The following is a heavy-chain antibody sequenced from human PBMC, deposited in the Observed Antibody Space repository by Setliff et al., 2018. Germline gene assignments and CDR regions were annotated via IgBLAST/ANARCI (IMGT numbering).Heavy chain of an antibody. D-gene: IGHD3-22*01. V-gene: IGHV4-30-2*01. Sequence: SETLSLTCDVSGGPIGSGTYSWSWIRQPPGKGLEWIGYIYHSGSTYYNPSLKSRVTISVDRSKNQFSLKLSSVTAAGTAVYYCARGHYYDSSGYYFSRPDDYWGQGTLVTVSS. CDR3: ARGHYYDSSGYYFSRPDDY. CDR1: GGPIGSGTYS. CDR2: IYHSGST. J-gene: IGHJ4*02.